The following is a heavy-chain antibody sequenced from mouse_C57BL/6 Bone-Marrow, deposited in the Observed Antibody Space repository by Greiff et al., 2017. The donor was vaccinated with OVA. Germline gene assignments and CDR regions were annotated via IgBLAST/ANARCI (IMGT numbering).Heavy chain of an antibody. CDR1: GYAFSSYW. J-gene: IGHJ1*03. Sequence: QVQLQQSGAELVKPGASVKISCKASGYAFSSYWMNWVKQRPGKGLEWIGQIYPGDGDTKYNGKFKGKATLTADKASSTAYMQLSSLTSEDSAVYLCAKQRTGTWYYDVWGTGTTVTVSS. D-gene: IGHD4-1*01. CDR3: AKQRTGTWYYDV. V-gene: IGHV1-80*01. CDR2: IYPGDGDT.